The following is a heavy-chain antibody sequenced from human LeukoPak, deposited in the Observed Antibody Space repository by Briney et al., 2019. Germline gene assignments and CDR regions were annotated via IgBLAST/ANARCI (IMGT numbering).Heavy chain of an antibody. D-gene: IGHD2-15*01. J-gene: IGHJ4*02. V-gene: IGHV1-18*01. CDR1: GYTFTRFG. Sequence: ASVKVSCKAAGYTFTRFGISWVRQAPGQGLEWMRWISANSGQTYYAQKLQGRVTMTTDTSTSTAYMELRSLRSDDTAIYYCARDFYHGHCGGGYCYVLDSWGQGTLVTVSS. CDR3: ARDFYHGHCGGGYCYVLDS. CDR2: ISANSGQT.